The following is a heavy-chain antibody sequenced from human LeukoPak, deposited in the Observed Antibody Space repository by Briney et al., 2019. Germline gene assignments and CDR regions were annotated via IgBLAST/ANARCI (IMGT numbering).Heavy chain of an antibody. J-gene: IGHJ4*02. Sequence: GGSLRLSCAASGFTFSSYEMNWVRQAPGKGLEWVSYISSSGSIIYYADSVKGRFTISRDNAKSSLHLQMNSLRAEDTAVYYCARETPYYDSSGYDYWGQGTLVTVSS. V-gene: IGHV3-48*03. CDR3: ARETPYYDSSGYDY. D-gene: IGHD3-22*01. CDR1: GFTFSSYE. CDR2: ISSSGSII.